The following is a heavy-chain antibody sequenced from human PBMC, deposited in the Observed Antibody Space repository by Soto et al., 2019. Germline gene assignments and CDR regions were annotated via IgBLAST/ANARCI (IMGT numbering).Heavy chain of an antibody. D-gene: IGHD2-21*01. Sequence: QVQLVQSGAEVKKPGASVKASCKASGYTFTSYGISWVRQAPGQGLEWMGWISAYNGNTNYAQKLQGRVTMTTDTSTSTAYMELRSLRSDDTAVYYCARVVTVVDVLFRFDPWGQGTLVTVSS. CDR2: ISAYNGNT. V-gene: IGHV1-18*01. CDR3: ARVVTVVDVLFRFDP. CDR1: GYTFTSYG. J-gene: IGHJ5*02.